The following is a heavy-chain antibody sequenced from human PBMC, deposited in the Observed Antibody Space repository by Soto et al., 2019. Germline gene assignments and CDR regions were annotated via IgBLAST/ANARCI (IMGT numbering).Heavy chain of an antibody. V-gene: IGHV3-33*01. CDR1: GFTFSSYG. Sequence: HPGGSLRLSCAASGFTFSSYGMHWVRQAPGKGLEWVAVIWYDGSNKYYADSVKGRFTISRDNSKNTLYLQMNSLRAEDTVVYYCARGDSSGYYYIYYYYGMDVWGQGTTVTVSS. CDR3: ARGDSSGYYYIYYYYGMDV. D-gene: IGHD3-22*01. J-gene: IGHJ6*02. CDR2: IWYDGSNK.